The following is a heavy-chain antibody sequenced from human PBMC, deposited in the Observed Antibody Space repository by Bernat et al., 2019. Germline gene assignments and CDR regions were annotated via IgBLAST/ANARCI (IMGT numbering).Heavy chain of an antibody. CDR2: ISSDGSKK. CDR1: GFTFSFYS. Sequence: QVQLVESGGGVVQPGRSLRLSCGASGFTFSFYSMHWVRQAPGKGLEWVAVISSDGSKKFYADSEKGRFTISRDNSENTLFLQMNSLRGEDTALYYCARVESSSSSYFFDYWGQGTLVTVSS. J-gene: IGHJ4*02. CDR3: ARVESSSSSYFFDY. D-gene: IGHD6-6*01. V-gene: IGHV3-30*01.